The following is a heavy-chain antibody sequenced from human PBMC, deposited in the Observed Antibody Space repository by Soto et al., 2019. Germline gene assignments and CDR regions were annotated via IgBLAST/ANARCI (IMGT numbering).Heavy chain of an antibody. D-gene: IGHD2-2*01. V-gene: IGHV3-74*01. Sequence: GGSLRLSCEASGFTFSSYWMHWVRQAPGKGLVWVSRINSDGSSTSSADSVKGRFTISRDNSKNTLYLQMNSLRAEDTAVYYCARGRAAMRLISDYWGQGTLVTVSS. J-gene: IGHJ4*02. CDR2: INSDGSST. CDR1: GFTFSSYW. CDR3: ARGRAAMRLISDY.